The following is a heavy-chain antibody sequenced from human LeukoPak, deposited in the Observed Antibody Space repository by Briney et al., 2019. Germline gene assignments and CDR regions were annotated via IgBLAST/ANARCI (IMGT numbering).Heavy chain of an antibody. V-gene: IGHV3-7*03. D-gene: IGHD3-3*01. CDR2: IKQDGSEK. J-gene: IGHJ6*02. CDR3: AKDLTRPYYDFWSGPTDPYGMDV. CDR1: GFTFSSYW. Sequence: GGSLRLSCAASGFTFSSYWMSWVRQAPGKGLEWVANIKQDGSEKYYVDSVKGRFTISRDNSKNTLYLQMNSLRAEDTAVYYCAKDLTRPYYDFWSGPTDPYGMDVWGQGTTVTVSS.